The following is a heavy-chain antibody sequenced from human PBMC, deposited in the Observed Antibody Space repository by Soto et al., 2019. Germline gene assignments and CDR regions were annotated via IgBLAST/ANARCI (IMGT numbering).Heavy chain of an antibody. CDR1: GGTFSSYT. Sequence: QVQLVQSGAEVKKPGSSVKVSCKASGGTFSSYTISWVRQAPGQGLEWMGRIIPILGIANYAQKFQGRVTITADKSTSTAYMELSSLRSGDTAVYYCATRAPHTITLGSDWGQGTLVTVSS. V-gene: IGHV1-69*02. CDR2: IIPILGIA. J-gene: IGHJ4*02. D-gene: IGHD3-10*01. CDR3: ATRAPHTITLGSD.